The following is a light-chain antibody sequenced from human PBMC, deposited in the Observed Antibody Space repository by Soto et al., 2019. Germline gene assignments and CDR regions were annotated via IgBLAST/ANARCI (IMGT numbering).Light chain of an antibody. V-gene: IGKV3-20*01. CDR1: QSVSSY. CDR2: GAS. Sequence: EVVWAQSPATLSLSPGERATLACTASQSVSSYLAWYQQKPGQAPRLLIYGASNRATGIPDRFSGSGSGTDFTLTISRLEPEDFAVYYCQQYGSSGTFGQGTKVDIK. J-gene: IGKJ1*01. CDR3: QQYGSSGT.